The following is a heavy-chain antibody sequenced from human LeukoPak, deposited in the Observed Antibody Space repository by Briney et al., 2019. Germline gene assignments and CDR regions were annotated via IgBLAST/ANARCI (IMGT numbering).Heavy chain of an antibody. J-gene: IGHJ4*02. CDR3: ARGGSSWYSSKSYFDY. CDR2: IYTSGST. Sequence: PSETLSLTCTVSGGSISSGSYYWSWLRHPAGKGLEWIGRIYTSGSTNYNPSLKSRVTISVDTSKNQFSLKLSSVTAADTAVYYCARGGSSWYSSKSYFDYWGQGTLVTVSS. V-gene: IGHV4-61*02. D-gene: IGHD6-13*01. CDR1: GGSISSGSYY.